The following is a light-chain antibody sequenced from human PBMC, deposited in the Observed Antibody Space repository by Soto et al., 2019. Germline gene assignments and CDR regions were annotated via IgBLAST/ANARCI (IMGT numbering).Light chain of an antibody. CDR3: SSYTGGNPSYV. Sequence: QSALTQPPSASGSPGQSVTISCTGTSSDVGGYDYVSWYQQHPGKAPKLMIHEVTIRPSGISDRCSGSKSGNTASLTVSGLQAEDEADYYCSSYTGGNPSYVFGNGTKVTVL. CDR2: EVT. V-gene: IGLV2-8*01. CDR1: SSDVGGYDY. J-gene: IGLJ1*01.